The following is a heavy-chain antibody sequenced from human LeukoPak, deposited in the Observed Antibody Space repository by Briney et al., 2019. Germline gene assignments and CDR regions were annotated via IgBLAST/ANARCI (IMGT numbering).Heavy chain of an antibody. J-gene: IGHJ5*02. CDR2: MNPNSGNT. D-gene: IGHD6-6*01. CDR3: ARSPPSTPLNGFDP. CDR1: GYTFTSYD. V-gene: IGHV1-8*01. Sequence: ASVKVSCKASGYTFTSYDTNWVRQATGQGLEWMGWMNPNSGNTGYAQKFQGRVTMTRNTSISTAYMELSSLRSEDTAVYYCARSPPSTPLNGFDPWGQGTLVTVSS.